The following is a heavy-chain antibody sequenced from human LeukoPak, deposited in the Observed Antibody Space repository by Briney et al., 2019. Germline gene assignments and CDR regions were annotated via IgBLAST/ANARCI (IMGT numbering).Heavy chain of an antibody. V-gene: IGHV4-34*01. CDR1: GGSLNGYY. CDR2: GGNSGGT. D-gene: IGHD1-26*01. CDR3: ARVIGGSYDN. Sequence: SETLSLTCAVYGGSLNGYYWSWIRQPPGKGLEWIGEGGNSGGTKFNPSLKSRVTISVDTSKNQFSLKLSSVTAADTAVYYCARVIGGSYDNWGQGTLVTVSS. J-gene: IGHJ4*02.